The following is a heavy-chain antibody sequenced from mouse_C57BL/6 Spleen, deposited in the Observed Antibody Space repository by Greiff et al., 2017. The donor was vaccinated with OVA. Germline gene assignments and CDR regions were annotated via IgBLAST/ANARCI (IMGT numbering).Heavy chain of an antibody. Sequence: EVKLVESVAELVRPGASVKLSCTASGFNIKNTYMHWVKQRPEQGLEWIGRIDPANGNTKYAPKFQGKATITADTSSNTAYLQLSSLTSEDTAIYYCAGDGYGKGVGFDYWGQGTTLTVSS. CDR3: AGDGYGKGVGFDY. CDR1: GFNIKNTY. D-gene: IGHD1-1*01. J-gene: IGHJ2*01. CDR2: IDPANGNT. V-gene: IGHV14-3*01.